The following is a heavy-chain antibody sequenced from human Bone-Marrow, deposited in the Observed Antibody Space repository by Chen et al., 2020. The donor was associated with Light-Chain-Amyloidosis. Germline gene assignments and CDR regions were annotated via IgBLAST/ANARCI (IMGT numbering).Heavy chain of an antibody. V-gene: IGHV2-26*01. CDR1: GFSLSDPRMG. CDR3: ARIPRYCSGDSCYGLYFDP. J-gene: IGHJ5*02. Sequence: QVTLQESGPVLVKPTETLTLTCTVSGFSLSDPRMGVSWIRQPPGKALEWLAHIFSNAEKSYNTSLRSRLTISKDTSKSQVVLTMTNMDPLDTATYYCARIPRYCSGDSCYGLYFDPWGPGALVTVSS. CDR2: IFSNAEK. D-gene: IGHD2-15*01.